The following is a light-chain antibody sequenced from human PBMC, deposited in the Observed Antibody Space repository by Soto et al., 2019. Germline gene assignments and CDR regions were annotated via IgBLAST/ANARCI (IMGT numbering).Light chain of an antibody. CDR2: DAS. CDR3: QHSSSSPLLT. Sequence: EIVLTQSPATLSLSPGERATLSCRASQSVSSYLAWYQQKPGQAPRLLIYDASNRATGIPARFSGSGSGTDFTLTISRLEPEDFAVYYCQHSSSSPLLTFGGGTKVDIK. V-gene: IGKV3-11*01. CDR1: QSVSSY. J-gene: IGKJ4*01.